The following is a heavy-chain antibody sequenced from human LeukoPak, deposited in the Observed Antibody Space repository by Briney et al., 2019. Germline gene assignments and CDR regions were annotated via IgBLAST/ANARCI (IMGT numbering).Heavy chain of an antibody. J-gene: IGHJ4*02. V-gene: IGHV3-64*01. Sequence: PGRSLRLSCAASGFTFSSYAMHSVRQAPGKGLEYVSAIRTNGGSTYYANSVKGRFTISRDNSKNTLYLQMGGLRAEDMAMYYCARGDSMIVVVKGFDSWGQGTLVTVSS. D-gene: IGHD3-22*01. CDR2: IRTNGGST. CDR3: ARGDSMIVVVKGFDS. CDR1: GFTFSSYA.